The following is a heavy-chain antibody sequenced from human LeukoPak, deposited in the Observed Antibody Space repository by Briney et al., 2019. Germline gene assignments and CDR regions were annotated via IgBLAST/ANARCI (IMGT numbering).Heavy chain of an antibody. J-gene: IGHJ4*02. CDR2: IKQDGSEK. Sequence: GGSLRLSCAASGFTFSSYWMSWVRQAPGKGLEWVANIKQDGSEKYYVDSVKGRFTISRDNAKNSLYQQMNSLRAEDTAVYYCARDGGDLWFGESRGYYFDYWGQGTLVTVSS. CDR3: ARDGGDLWFGESRGYYFDY. CDR1: GFTFSSYW. D-gene: IGHD3-10*01. V-gene: IGHV3-7*03.